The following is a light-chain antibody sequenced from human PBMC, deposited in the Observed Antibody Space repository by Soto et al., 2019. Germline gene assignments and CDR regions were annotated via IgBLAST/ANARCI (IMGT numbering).Light chain of an antibody. CDR2: GAS. Sequence: EIVLTQSPGTLSFFPGERATLSCRASQSVRSNYVAWYQQKPGQAPRLLIYGASNRATGIPDRFSGGGSGTDFTLTISRLEPEDSAVYYCQQYGNSLTFGGGTKVDIK. CDR3: QQYGNSLT. V-gene: IGKV3-20*01. J-gene: IGKJ4*01. CDR1: QSVRSNY.